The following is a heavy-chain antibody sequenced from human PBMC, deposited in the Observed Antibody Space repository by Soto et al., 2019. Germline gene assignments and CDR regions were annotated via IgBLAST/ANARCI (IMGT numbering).Heavy chain of an antibody. V-gene: IGHV1-8*01. CDR2: MEPSTGRT. Sequence: QVQLVQSGAEVREPGASVKVSCKASGYSFTSLDINWVRPTAGQGLEWMGWMEPSTGRTGYAQKFQGRVTMTRDTSINTAYMELTTLTSDDTALYYCARGVSAGVDYWGQGALVTVSS. D-gene: IGHD1-26*01. CDR1: GYSFTSLD. CDR3: ARGVSAGVDY. J-gene: IGHJ4*02.